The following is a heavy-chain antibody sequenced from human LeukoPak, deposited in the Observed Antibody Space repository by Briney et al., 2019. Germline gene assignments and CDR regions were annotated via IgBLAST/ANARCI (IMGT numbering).Heavy chain of an antibody. Sequence: QLQESGSGLVKPSQTLSLTCAVSGGSISSGGYSWSWIRQPPGKGLEWIGYIYHSGSTYYNPSLKSRVTISVDRSKNQFSLKLSSVTAADTAVYYCAREMHPRNRARAMVSYYFDYWGQGTLVTVSS. D-gene: IGHD5-18*01. J-gene: IGHJ4*02. CDR2: IYHSGST. V-gene: IGHV4-30-2*01. CDR3: AREMHPRNRARAMVSYYFDY. CDR1: GGSISSGGYS.